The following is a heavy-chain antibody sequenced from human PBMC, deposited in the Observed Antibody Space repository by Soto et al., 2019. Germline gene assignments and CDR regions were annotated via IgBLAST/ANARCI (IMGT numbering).Heavy chain of an antibody. D-gene: IGHD1-26*01. CDR2: ISYDGSNK. J-gene: IGHJ4*02. CDR1: GFTFSSYA. CDR3: ASLVGATTLYGFDY. Sequence: QVQLVESGGGVVQPGRSLRLSCAASGFTFSSYAMHWVRQAPGKGLEWVAVISYDGSNKYYADSVKGRFTISRDNSKNTLYLQMNSLRAEDTAMYYCASLVGATTLYGFDYWGQGTLVTVS. V-gene: IGHV3-30-3*01.